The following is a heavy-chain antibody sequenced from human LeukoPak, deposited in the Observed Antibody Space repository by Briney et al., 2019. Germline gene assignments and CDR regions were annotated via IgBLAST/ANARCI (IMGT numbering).Heavy chain of an antibody. D-gene: IGHD6-19*01. Sequence: ASVKVSCKASGYTFTNYAFSWVRQAPGQGLEWMGWISAYNGNTNYAQKFQGRVTMTTDTSTNTAYMELRSLRFGDTAVYYCARRFSSGWPLEALDVWGQGTLVTVSS. CDR2: ISAYNGNT. V-gene: IGHV1-18*01. CDR3: ARRFSSGWPLEALDV. J-gene: IGHJ3*01. CDR1: GYTFTNYA.